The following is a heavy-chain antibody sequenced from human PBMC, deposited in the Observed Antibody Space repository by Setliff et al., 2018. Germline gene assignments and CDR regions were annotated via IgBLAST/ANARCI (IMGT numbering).Heavy chain of an antibody. D-gene: IGHD2-2*01. J-gene: IGHJ3*01. V-gene: IGHV5-51*01. CDR1: GYIFTNYW. CDR3: TRHEDRNKCTSSSCYREDDAFDV. CDR2: IYPGDSDT. Sequence: GESLKISCKASGYIFTNYWIGWVRQMPGNGLEWMGVIYPGDSDTRYSPSFQGQVTISADKSINTAYLQWSSLKASDTAIYYCTRHEDRNKCTSSSCYREDDAFDVWGQGAMVTVSS.